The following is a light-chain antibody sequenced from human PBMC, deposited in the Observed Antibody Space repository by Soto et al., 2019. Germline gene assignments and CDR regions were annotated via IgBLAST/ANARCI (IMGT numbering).Light chain of an antibody. CDR1: QSISNN. V-gene: IGKV3-15*01. CDR2: GAS. Sequence: RVMTQSPATLSVSPGERATLSCRASQSISNNLAWYQQKPGQAPRLLIYGASSRATGVPARFSGSGSGTDFTLTISSLQPKDFATYYCQQYNNWPSMYTFGQGTKLEIK. CDR3: QQYNNWPSMYT. J-gene: IGKJ2*01.